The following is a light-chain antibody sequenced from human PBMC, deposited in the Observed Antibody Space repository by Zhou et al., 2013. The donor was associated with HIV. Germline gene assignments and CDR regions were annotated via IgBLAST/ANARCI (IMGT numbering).Light chain of an antibody. Sequence: EIVMTQSPATLSVSPGERATLSCRASQSVSSNLAWYQQKPGQAPRLLIYGASNRATGIPDRFSGSASGTDFTLTISRLEPEDFAVYYCQQYGSSPQTFGQGTKVEIK. CDR2: GAS. CDR1: QSVSSN. CDR3: QQYGSSPQT. V-gene: IGKV3-20*01. J-gene: IGKJ1*01.